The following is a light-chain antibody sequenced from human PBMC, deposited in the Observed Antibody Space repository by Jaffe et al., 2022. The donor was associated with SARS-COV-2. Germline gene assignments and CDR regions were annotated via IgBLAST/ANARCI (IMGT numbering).Light chain of an antibody. V-gene: IGLV1-44*01. CDR3: AAWDDSLNGPL. Sequence: QSVLTQPPSASGTPGQRVTISCSGSRSNIGSNTVNWYQKLPGTAPKVLIYTNDQRPSGVPDRFSGSKSGTSGILAISGLQSEDEADYYCAAWDDSLNGPLFGGGTKLTVL. J-gene: IGLJ2*01. CDR1: RSNIGSNT. CDR2: TND.